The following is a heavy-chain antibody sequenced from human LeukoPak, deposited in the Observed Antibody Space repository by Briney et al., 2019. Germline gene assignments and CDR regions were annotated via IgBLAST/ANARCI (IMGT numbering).Heavy chain of an antibody. V-gene: IGHV1-69*13. CDR1: GYTFTSYG. CDR2: IIPIFGTA. Sequence: SVKVSCKASGYTFTSYGISWVRQAPGQGLEWMGGIIPIFGTANYAQKFQGRVTITADESTSTAYMELSSLRSEDTAVYYYARAMDYSYGAHYYYGMDVWGQGTTVTVSS. J-gene: IGHJ6*02. D-gene: IGHD5-18*01. CDR3: ARAMDYSYGAHYYYGMDV.